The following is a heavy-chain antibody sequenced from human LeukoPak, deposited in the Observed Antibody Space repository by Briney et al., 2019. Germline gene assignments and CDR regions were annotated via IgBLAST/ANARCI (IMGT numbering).Heavy chain of an antibody. CDR3: ARHHYGTFDY. CDR1: GGSISSSSYY. CDR2: IYYSGST. Sequence: SETLSLTCTVSGGSISSSSYYWGWIRQPPGKGLEWIGSIYYSGSTYYNPSLKSRVTISVGTSKNQFSLKLSSVTAADTAVYYCARHHYGTFDYWGQGTLVTVSS. J-gene: IGHJ4*02. D-gene: IGHD4-17*01. V-gene: IGHV4-39*01.